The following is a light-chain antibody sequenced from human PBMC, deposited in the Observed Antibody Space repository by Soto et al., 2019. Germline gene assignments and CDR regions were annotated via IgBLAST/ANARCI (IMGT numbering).Light chain of an antibody. CDR2: EVS. V-gene: IGLV2-14*01. CDR3: FSYTSSGTYV. CDR1: SSDVGNYKY. Sequence: SVLTQPASVSGSPGQSITISCTGTSSDVGNYKYVSWYQQHPGKAPKLMIYEVSNRHSGVSNRFSGSKPGNTACLTTSGLQAEDETDYYCFSYTSSGTYVFGTGTKVTVL. J-gene: IGLJ1*01.